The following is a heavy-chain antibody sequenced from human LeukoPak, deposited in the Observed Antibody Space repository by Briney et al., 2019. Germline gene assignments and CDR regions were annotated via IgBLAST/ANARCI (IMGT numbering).Heavy chain of an antibody. V-gene: IGHV1-18*01. CDR1: GYTFTSYG. CDR2: ISAYNGNT. CDR3: ARVSWGGSGSYYKTGDY. D-gene: IGHD3-10*01. Sequence: ASVKVSCKASGYTFTSYGISWVRQAPGQGLEWMGWISAYNGNTNYAQKLQGRVTMTTDTSTSTAYMELRSLRSDDTAVYYCARVSWGGSGSYYKTGDYWGQGTLVTVSS. J-gene: IGHJ4*02.